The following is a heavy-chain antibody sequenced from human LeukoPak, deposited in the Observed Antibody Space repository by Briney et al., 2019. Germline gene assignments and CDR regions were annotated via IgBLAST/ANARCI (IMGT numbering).Heavy chain of an antibody. V-gene: IGHV1-2*02. J-gene: IGHJ5*02. Sequence: ASVKVSCKASGYTLTDYYIHWVRQAPGQGLEWMGWINPKSGGRNSAQKFQGRLTMTRDTSISTLYMELNWLTSDDTAIYYCARADRVDGGPYLIDPWGQGTLVTVSS. CDR1: GYTLTDYY. CDR2: INPKSGGR. CDR3: ARADRVDGGPYLIDP. D-gene: IGHD2-21*01.